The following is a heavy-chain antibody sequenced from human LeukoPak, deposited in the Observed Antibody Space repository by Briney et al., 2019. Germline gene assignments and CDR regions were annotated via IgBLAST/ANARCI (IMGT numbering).Heavy chain of an antibody. V-gene: IGHV4-34*01. CDR2: INHSGST. D-gene: IGHD6-19*01. Sequence: SETLSLTCAVYGGSFSGYYWSWIRQPPGKGLEWIGEINHSGSTNYNPSLKSRVTISVDTSKNQFSLRLTPVTAADTAVYYCARVGVAGPYYFDYWGQGTLVTVSS. J-gene: IGHJ4*02. CDR3: ARVGVAGPYYFDY. CDR1: GGSFSGYY.